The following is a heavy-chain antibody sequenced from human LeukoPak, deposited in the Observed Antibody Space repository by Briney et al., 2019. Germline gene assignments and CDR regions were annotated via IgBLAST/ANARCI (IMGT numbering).Heavy chain of an antibody. CDR3: AKNRNLRVFQDAFDI. J-gene: IGHJ3*02. CDR2: ISWNSGSI. Sequence: GGSLRLSCAASGFTFDDYAMHWVRQAPGKGLEWVSGISWNSGSIGYADSVKGRFTISRDNAKNSLYLQMNSLRAEDMALYYCAKNRNLRVFQDAFDIWGQGTMVTVSS. CDR1: GFTFDDYA. V-gene: IGHV3-9*03.